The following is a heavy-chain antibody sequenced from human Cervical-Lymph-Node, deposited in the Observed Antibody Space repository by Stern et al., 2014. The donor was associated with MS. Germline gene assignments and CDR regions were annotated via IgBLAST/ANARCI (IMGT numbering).Heavy chain of an antibody. V-gene: IGHV4-34*01. J-gene: IGHJ3*02. D-gene: IGHD6-13*01. CDR3: ARVALAKSDDAFDI. Sequence: QVQLQQWGAGLLKPSETLSLTCAVYGGSFSGYYWSWIRQPPGKGLEWIGEINHSVSTSYNPAHKCRFTISVDSSKIQFALKLSSVTAADTAVYYCARVALAKSDDAFDIWGQGTMVTVSS. CDR1: GGSFSGYY. CDR2: INHSVST.